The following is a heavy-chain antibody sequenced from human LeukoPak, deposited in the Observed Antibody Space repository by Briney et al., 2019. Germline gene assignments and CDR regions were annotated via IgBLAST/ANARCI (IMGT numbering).Heavy chain of an antibody. J-gene: IGHJ4*02. D-gene: IGHD5-18*01. CDR3: TKDSVAMVTTSDY. CDR2: ISWNSGII. Sequence: GGSLRLSCAASGFTFHDYAMHWVQQAPGKGLEWVSGISWNSGIIGYADSVKGRFTTSRDNAKNSLYLQMNSLRPEDTALYYCTKDSVAMVTTSDYWGQGTLVTVSS. CDR1: GFTFHDYA. V-gene: IGHV3-9*01.